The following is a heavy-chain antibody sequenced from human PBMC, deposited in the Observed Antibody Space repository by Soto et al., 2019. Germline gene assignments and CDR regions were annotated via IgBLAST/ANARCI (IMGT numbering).Heavy chain of an antibody. CDR3: AKDHSWDGSGSPDFDY. D-gene: IGHD3-10*01. J-gene: IGHJ4*02. V-gene: IGHV3-30*18. CDR1: GFTFSSYG. Sequence: QVQLVESGGGVVQPGRSLGLSCAASGFTFSSYGMHWVRQAPGKGLEWVAVISYDGSNKYYADSVKGRFTISRDNSKNTLYLQMNSLRAEDTAVYYCAKDHSWDGSGSPDFDYWGQGTLVTVSS. CDR2: ISYDGSNK.